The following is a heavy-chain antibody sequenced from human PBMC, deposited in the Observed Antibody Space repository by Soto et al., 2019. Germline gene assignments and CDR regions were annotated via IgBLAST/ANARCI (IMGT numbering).Heavy chain of an antibody. CDR1: GFTFSSHG. J-gene: IGHJ4*02. D-gene: IGHD3-22*01. Sequence: VQLVESGGGVVQPGRSLRLSCAASGFTFSSHGMHWVRQAPGKGLEWVAVISYDGNMQNYADSVMGRFTISRDDSKNTLYLQMNSLRAEDTAVYHCARDRGGYFSFDYWGQGTLVTVSS. CDR3: ARDRGGYFSFDY. V-gene: IGHV3-30*03. CDR2: ISYDGNMQ.